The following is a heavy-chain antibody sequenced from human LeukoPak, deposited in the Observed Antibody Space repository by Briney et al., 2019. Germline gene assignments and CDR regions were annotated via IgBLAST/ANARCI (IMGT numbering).Heavy chain of an antibody. CDR1: GHTFSGYY. CDR3: ATGGQLWLGPYNYFDS. CDR2: INPNSGGS. V-gene: IGHV1-2*02. J-gene: IGHJ5*01. Sequence: GASVKVSCKAPGHTFSGYYIHWVRQAPGQRLEWMGWINPNSGGSTFGQEFHGIVSVTRNTSINTVYMELTRLRSDDTAVYYCATGGQLWLGPYNYFDSWGQGTLVTVTS. D-gene: IGHD5-18*01.